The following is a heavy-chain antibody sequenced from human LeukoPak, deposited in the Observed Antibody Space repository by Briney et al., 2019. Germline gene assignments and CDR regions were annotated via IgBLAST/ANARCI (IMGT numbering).Heavy chain of an antibody. Sequence: SQTLSLTCTVSGGSISSGSYYWSWIRQPAGKGLEWIGRIYTSGSTNYNPSLKSRVTISVDTSKNQFSLKLSSVTAADTAVYYCASQGRSDYYDSSGYLVDYWGQGTLVTVSS. CDR1: GGSISSGSYY. V-gene: IGHV4-61*02. J-gene: IGHJ4*02. D-gene: IGHD3-22*01. CDR3: ASQGRSDYYDSSGYLVDY. CDR2: IYTSGST.